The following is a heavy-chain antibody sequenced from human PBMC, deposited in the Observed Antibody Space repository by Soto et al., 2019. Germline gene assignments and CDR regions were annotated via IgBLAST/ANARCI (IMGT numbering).Heavy chain of an antibody. D-gene: IGHD3-22*01. J-gene: IGHJ4*02. CDR3: ATQASYDSSGYYLSFDY. CDR1: GYSFTSYW. Sequence: GESLKISCKGSGYSFTSYWIGWVRQMPGKGLEWMGIIYPGDSDTRYSPSFQGQVTISADKSISTAYLQWSSLKASDTAMYYCATQASYDSSGYYLSFDYWGQGTLVTVSS. V-gene: IGHV5-51*01. CDR2: IYPGDSDT.